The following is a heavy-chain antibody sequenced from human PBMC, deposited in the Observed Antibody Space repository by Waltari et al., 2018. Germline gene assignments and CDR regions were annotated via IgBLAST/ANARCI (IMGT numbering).Heavy chain of an antibody. J-gene: IGHJ4*02. Sequence: QVQLVESGGGVVQPGRSVGLSLAAAGFTSRSYYMQWVRQAPGKGLEWLAVISNDGSNKYYADSVKGRFTISRDNSKNTLYLQMNSLRAEDTAVYYCARDGHAVTSAAFDYWGQGTLVTVSS. CDR1: GFTSRSYY. V-gene: IGHV3-30-3*01. CDR2: ISNDGSNK. CDR3: ARDGHAVTSAAFDY. D-gene: IGHD4-17*01.